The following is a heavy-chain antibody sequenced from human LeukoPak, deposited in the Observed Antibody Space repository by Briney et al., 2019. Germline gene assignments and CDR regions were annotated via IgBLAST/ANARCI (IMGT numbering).Heavy chain of an antibody. V-gene: IGHV4-38-2*01. J-gene: IGHJ6*03. D-gene: IGHD1-1*01. CDR2: IYHSGST. CDR1: GYSISIDAY. CDR3: ARGSRTTAFHFYYYMDV. Sequence: SETLSLTCAVSGYSISIDAYWGWIRQPPGKGLEWIGSIYHSGSTYYNSSLKSRVTISVDTSKNQFSLKLSSVTAADTAVYFCARGSRTTAFHFYYYMDVWGKGTTVTVSS.